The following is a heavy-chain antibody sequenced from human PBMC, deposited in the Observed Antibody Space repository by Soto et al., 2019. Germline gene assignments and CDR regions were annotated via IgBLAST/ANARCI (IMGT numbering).Heavy chain of an antibody. D-gene: IGHD3-10*01. Sequence: GGSLRLSCAASGFTFSSYAMSWVRQAPGKGLEWVSAISGSGGSTYYADSVKGRFTISRDNSKNTLYLQMNSLRAEDTAVYYCAKDQNRWFGERGAFDIWGQGTMVTVSS. CDR3: AKDQNRWFGERGAFDI. CDR1: GFTFSSYA. CDR2: ISGSGGST. V-gene: IGHV3-23*01. J-gene: IGHJ3*02.